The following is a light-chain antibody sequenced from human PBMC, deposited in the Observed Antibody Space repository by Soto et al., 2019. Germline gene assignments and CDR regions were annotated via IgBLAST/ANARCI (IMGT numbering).Light chain of an antibody. V-gene: IGKV1-5*03. Sequence: DIQMTQSPSTLSASVGDRVTITSRASQSISSWLAWYQQKPGKAPKLLIYKASSLESGVPSRFSGSGSGTEFTLTISSLQPDDFATYYCQQYNSYSTFGQGTKV. CDR2: KAS. CDR1: QSISSW. J-gene: IGKJ1*01. CDR3: QQYNSYST.